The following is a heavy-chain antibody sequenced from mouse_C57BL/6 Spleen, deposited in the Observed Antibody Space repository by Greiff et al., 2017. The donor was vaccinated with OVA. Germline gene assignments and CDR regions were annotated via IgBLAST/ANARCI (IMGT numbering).Heavy chain of an antibody. J-gene: IGHJ3*01. CDR2: IRSGGST. V-gene: IGHV2-2*01. D-gene: IGHD2-3*01. CDR3: ASPYDDSVDSWFAY. Sequence: QVQLKESGPGLVQPSQSLSITCTVSGFSLTGYGVDWVRQSPGKGLEWLGVIRSGGSTDYNAAFISRLSISKDNSKSQVFFKMNSLQADDTAIYYCASPYDDSVDSWFAYWGQGTLVTVSA. CDR1: GFSLTGYG.